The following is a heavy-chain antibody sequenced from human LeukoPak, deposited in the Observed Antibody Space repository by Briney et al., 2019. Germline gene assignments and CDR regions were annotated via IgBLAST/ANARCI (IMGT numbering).Heavy chain of an antibody. J-gene: IGHJ5*02. CDR1: GYTFTSYG. D-gene: IGHD3-3*01. CDR3: ARAIRRDDFWSGYSGYNWFDP. Sequence: ASVKVSCKASGYTFTSYGISWVRQAPGQGLEWMGWISAYNGNTNYAQKLQGRVTMTTDTSTSTAYMELRSLRSDDTAVYYCARAIRRDDFWSGYSGYNWFDPWGQGTLVTVSS. CDR2: ISAYNGNT. V-gene: IGHV1-18*01.